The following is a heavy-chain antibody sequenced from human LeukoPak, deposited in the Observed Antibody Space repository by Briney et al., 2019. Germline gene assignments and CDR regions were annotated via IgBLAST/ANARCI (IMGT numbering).Heavy chain of an antibody. J-gene: IGHJ4*02. CDR3: ARVKWSSAWSGY. D-gene: IGHD6-19*01. CDR1: GFTFSAYG. V-gene: IGHV3-48*01. Sequence: PGGSLRLSCAASGFTFSAYGMNWVRQAPGKGLEWVSYISNSGSTVTYADSVKGRFTISRDNAKNSLYLQMSSLRVEDTAVYYCARVKWSSAWSGYWGQGVLVTVSS. CDR2: ISNSGSTV.